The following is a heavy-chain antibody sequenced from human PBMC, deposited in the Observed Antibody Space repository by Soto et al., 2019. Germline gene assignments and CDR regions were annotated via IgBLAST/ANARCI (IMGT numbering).Heavy chain of an antibody. CDR2: INHSGST. D-gene: IGHD3-10*02. J-gene: IGHJ4*02. CDR3: GKAGGSWLGTGDRFAY. CDR1: GGSFSGYY. Sequence: SETLSLTCAVYGGSFSGYYWSWIRQPPGKGLEWIGEINHSGSTNYNPSLKSRVTISVDTSKNQFSLKLSSVTAADTAVYYCGKAGGSWLGTGDRFAYWGKGTLVPVSS. V-gene: IGHV4-34*01.